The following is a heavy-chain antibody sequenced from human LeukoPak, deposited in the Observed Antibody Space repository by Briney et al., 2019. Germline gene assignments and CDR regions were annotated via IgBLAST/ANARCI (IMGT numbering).Heavy chain of an antibody. CDR3: TRVAATRPNLIDF. J-gene: IGHJ4*02. Sequence: GGSLRLSCAASGFTFSSHWIHWVRQAPGKGLVWVSRISPDGSSTAYADSMKGRFTISRDNARNTLFLQMNSLRAEDTAIYYCTRVAATRPNLIDFWGQGTLVTVSS. CDR1: GFTFSSHW. CDR2: ISPDGSST. D-gene: IGHD6-6*01. V-gene: IGHV3-74*01.